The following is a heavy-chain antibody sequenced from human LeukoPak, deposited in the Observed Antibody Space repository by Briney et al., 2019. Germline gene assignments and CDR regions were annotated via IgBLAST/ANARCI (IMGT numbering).Heavy chain of an antibody. V-gene: IGHV1-2*02. J-gene: IGHJ4*02. CDR3: ATYYSDTSARD. Sequence: ASVKVSCKASGYTFTGYYMHWVRQAPGQGLEWMGWINPNSGGTNYAPKFQGRVTMTRDTSISTGYMELSGLTSDDTAVYFCATYYSDTSARDWGQGTLVTVSS. CDR2: INPNSGGT. CDR1: GYTFTGYY. D-gene: IGHD3-22*01.